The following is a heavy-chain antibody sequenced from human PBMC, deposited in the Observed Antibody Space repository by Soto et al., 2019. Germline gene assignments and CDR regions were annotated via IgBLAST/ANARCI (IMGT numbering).Heavy chain of an antibody. J-gene: IGHJ4*02. Sequence: EVQLVESGGGLVQPGGSLRLSVAASGFTSRTNSLSWAGRAPGKGLEWASVIYSGGSTNYADSVKGRFTISRDNSKNTLYLQMNSLRAEDTAVYYCARNWNRYHFDYWGQGTLVTVSS. D-gene: IGHD1-1*01. CDR1: GFTSRTNS. CDR3: ARNWNRYHFDY. CDR2: IYSGGST. V-gene: IGHV3-66*01.